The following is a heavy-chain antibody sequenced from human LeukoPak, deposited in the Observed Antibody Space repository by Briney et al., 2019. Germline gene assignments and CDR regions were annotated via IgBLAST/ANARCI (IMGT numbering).Heavy chain of an antibody. CDR1: GGSISSSSYY. J-gene: IGHJ4*02. CDR3: ASYSSSWYRYFDY. D-gene: IGHD6-13*01. CDR2: IYHSGST. V-gene: IGHV4-39*07. Sequence: SETLSLTCTVSGGSISSSSYYWGWIRQPPGKGLEWIGSIYHSGSTYYNPSLKSRVTISVGTSKNQFSLKLSSVTAADTAVYYCASYSSSWYRYFDYWGQGTLVTVSS.